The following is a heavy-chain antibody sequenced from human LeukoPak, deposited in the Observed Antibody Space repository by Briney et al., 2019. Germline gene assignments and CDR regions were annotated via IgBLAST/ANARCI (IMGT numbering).Heavy chain of an antibody. CDR1: GYTFTSYG. D-gene: IGHD3-22*01. CDR2: ISAYNGNT. V-gene: IGHV1-18*01. CDR3: ASQSAYYYDSSGYYRPGAFDI. Sequence: ASVKVSCKASGYTFTSYGISWVRQAPGQGLEWMGWISAYNGNTNYAQKLQGRVTMTTDTSTSTAYMELRSLRSDATAVYYCASQSAYYYDSSGYYRPGAFDIWGQGTMVTVSS. J-gene: IGHJ3*02.